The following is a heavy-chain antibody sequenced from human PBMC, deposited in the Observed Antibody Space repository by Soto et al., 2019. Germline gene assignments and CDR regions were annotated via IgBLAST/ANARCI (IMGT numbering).Heavy chain of an antibody. J-gene: IGHJ6*02. Sequence: QVQLVQSGAEVKMPGSSVRVSCKASGGSFSKYGISWVRQAPGQGLEWMGGIIPMFGIGNYEEKFLGRVTITADESTSTSHMELSSLRSEDTAVYFCARGDRENYFYAMDVWGQGTTVTVSS. CDR3: ARGDRENYFYAMDV. CDR2: IIPMFGIG. D-gene: IGHD1-26*01. CDR1: GGSFSKYG. V-gene: IGHV1-69*01.